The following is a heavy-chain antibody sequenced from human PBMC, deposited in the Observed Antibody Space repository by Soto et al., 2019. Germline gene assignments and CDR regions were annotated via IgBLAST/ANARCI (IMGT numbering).Heavy chain of an antibody. J-gene: IGHJ4*02. CDR1: GFTFSSYA. Sequence: PGGSLRLSCAASGFTFSSYAMSWVRQAPGKGLEWVSAISGSGGSTYYADSVKGRFTISRDNSKNTLYLQMNSLRAEDTAVYYCARQTAYSGYDQYYFDYWGQGTLVTSPQ. D-gene: IGHD5-12*01. V-gene: IGHV3-23*01. CDR2: ISGSGGST. CDR3: ARQTAYSGYDQYYFDY.